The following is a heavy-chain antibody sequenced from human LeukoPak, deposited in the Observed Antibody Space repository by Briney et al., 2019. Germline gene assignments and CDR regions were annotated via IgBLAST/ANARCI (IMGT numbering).Heavy chain of an antibody. CDR1: GRFISSYY. J-gene: IGHJ6*03. D-gene: IGHD6-13*01. CDR2: NYYIGST. V-gene: IGHV4-59*01. Sequence: PSETLSLTCSVSGRFISSYYWSWVRQPSAKGLVWIGYNYYIGSTNYYTDLKGQVTIYGERIYNQFSLELSSVTTSEPAVYYCARTQQLRYYYYYPDVLLKGTTVTVSS. CDR3: ARTQQLRYYYYYPDV.